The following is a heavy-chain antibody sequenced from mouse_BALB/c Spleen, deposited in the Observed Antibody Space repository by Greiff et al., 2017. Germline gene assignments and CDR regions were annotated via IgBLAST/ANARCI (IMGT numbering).Heavy chain of an antibody. V-gene: IGHV1S81*02. J-gene: IGHJ3*01. CDR3: TSYRYDQAWFAY. Sequence: QVQLQQSGAELVKPGASVKLSCKASGYTFTSYYMYWVKQRPGQGLEWIGEINPSNGGTNFNEKFKSKATLTVDKSSSTAYMQLSSLTSEDSAVYYCTSYRYDQAWFAYWGQGTLVTVSA. D-gene: IGHD2-14*01. CDR2: INPSNGGT. CDR1: GYTFTSYY.